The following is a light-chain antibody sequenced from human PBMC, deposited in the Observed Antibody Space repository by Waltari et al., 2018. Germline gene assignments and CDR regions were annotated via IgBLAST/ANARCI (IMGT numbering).Light chain of an antibody. J-gene: IGLJ2*01. Sequence: QSVLTQPPSVSGAPGQTVTISCTGSRSNIGAAYGVQWYQQLPGPPPKLLIDNGANRPSGVPDRFSGSRSGTSASLAITGLQAEDEADYFCHSYDRSLDGVVFGGGTKLTVL. CDR2: NGA. V-gene: IGLV1-40*01. CDR3: HSYDRSLDGVV. CDR1: RSNIGAAYG.